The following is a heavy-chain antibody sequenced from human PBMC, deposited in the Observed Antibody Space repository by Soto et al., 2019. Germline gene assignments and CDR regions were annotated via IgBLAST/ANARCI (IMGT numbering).Heavy chain of an antibody. Sequence: QVQLQQWGAGLLKPSETLSLTCAVYGGSFSGYYWSWIRQPPGKGLEWIGEINHSGSTNYNPSLKRRVTISVDTSKNQFSLKLSYVTAADTAAYYCAVGIAAAGTGWFDPWGQGTLVTVSS. CDR1: GGSFSGYY. CDR3: AVGIAAAGTGWFDP. CDR2: INHSGST. D-gene: IGHD6-13*01. V-gene: IGHV4-34*01. J-gene: IGHJ5*02.